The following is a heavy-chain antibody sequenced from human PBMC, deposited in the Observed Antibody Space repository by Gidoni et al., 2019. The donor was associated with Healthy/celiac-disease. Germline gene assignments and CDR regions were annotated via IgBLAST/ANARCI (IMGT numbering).Heavy chain of an antibody. CDR2: IYYSGST. D-gene: IGHD6-13*01. Sequence: QLQLQESGPGLVKPSETLSLTCTVSGGSISSSSYYWGWIRQTPGKGLEWIGGIYYSGSTYYNPSLKSRVTISVDTSKNQSSLKLSSVTAADTAVYYCARQGAAGIYYYYYYGMDVWGQGTTVTVSS. CDR1: GGSISSSSYY. V-gene: IGHV4-39*01. CDR3: ARQGAAGIYYYYYYGMDV. J-gene: IGHJ6*02.